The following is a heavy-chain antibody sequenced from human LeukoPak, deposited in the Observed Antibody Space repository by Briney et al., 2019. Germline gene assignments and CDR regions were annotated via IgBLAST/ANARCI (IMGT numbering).Heavy chain of an antibody. Sequence: ASVKVSCKASGYTFTTYDINWVRQAAGQGFEWMGWMNPKTGDASYADKFQGRVAITRDTSINTAYLELSALTSDDTAVYYCARGPLGNCRGGPCHFRDIDNWYDPWGQGTLVTVSS. CDR3: ARGPLGNCRGGPCHFRDIDNWYDP. V-gene: IGHV1-8*03. CDR2: MNPKTGDA. CDR1: GYTFTTYD. D-gene: IGHD2-15*01. J-gene: IGHJ5*02.